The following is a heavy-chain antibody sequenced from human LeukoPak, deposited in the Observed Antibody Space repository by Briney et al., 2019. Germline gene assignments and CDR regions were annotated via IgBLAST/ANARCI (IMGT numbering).Heavy chain of an antibody. Sequence: PGGSLRLSCTSSGFTFNNAWMSWVRQAPGKGLEWVGRIKRKTDGETTDYAAPVKGRFTISRDDSKNTLYLQMNSLKTEDTAVYYCAREFGSSWSFDYWGQGALVTVSS. V-gene: IGHV3-15*01. D-gene: IGHD6-13*01. J-gene: IGHJ4*02. CDR1: GFTFNNAW. CDR2: IKRKTDGETT. CDR3: AREFGSSWSFDY.